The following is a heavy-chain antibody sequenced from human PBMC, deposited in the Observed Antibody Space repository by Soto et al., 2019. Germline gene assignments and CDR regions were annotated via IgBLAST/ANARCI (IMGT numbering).Heavy chain of an antibody. CDR3: ARSSHKESWFDP. Sequence: SETLSLTCMVSGGSPNNFYGNWIRQTAGKGLEWIGRIHASGNTNYNPSLKSRATLSVDTSKNQFSLKVRSVTAADTAVYYCARSSHKESWFDPWGQGTLVTVSS. D-gene: IGHD6-19*01. CDR1: GGSPNNFY. CDR2: IHASGNT. J-gene: IGHJ5*02. V-gene: IGHV4-4*07.